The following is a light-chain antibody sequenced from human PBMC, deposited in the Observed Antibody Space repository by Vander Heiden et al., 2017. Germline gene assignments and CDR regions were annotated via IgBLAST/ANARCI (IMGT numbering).Light chain of an antibody. CDR2: GIS. CDR3: QQDNRWPIT. CDR1: QSVGNN. Sequence: EMVMTQSPATLSMSPGERATLSCRASQSVGNNYLAWYQQKPGQAPRLLIYGISNRATGIPARFSGSGSGTEFTLTISGLQSEDFAVYYCQQDNRWPITFGQRTRLEIK. V-gene: IGKV3-15*01. J-gene: IGKJ5*01.